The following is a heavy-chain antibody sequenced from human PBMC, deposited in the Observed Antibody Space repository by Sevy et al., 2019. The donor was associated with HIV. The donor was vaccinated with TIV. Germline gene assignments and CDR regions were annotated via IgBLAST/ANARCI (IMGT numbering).Heavy chain of an antibody. D-gene: IGHD2-8*01. CDR1: GFTFSSYN. Sequence: GGSLRLSCAASGFTFSSYNMNWVRQAPGKGLEWVSYISSSSSTIYYADSVKGRFTISRDNAKNSLYLQMNSLRAEDTAVYYCARDGNGFFDYWGQGTLVTVSS. CDR2: ISSSSSTI. J-gene: IGHJ4*02. V-gene: IGHV3-48*01. CDR3: ARDGNGFFDY.